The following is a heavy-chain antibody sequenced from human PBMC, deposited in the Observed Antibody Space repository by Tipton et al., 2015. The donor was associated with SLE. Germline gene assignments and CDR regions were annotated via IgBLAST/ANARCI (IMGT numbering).Heavy chain of an antibody. CDR2: ISGSGGNT. CDR3: ANGDFQLLTTY. D-gene: IGHD3-10*01. CDR1: GFTFSSYA. J-gene: IGHJ4*02. V-gene: IGHV3-23*01. Sequence: GSLRLSCAASGFTFSSYAMSWVRQAPGKGLEWVSSISGSGGNTYDADSVKGRFTISRDNSQNTVYLQMSSLRGDDTAIYFCANGDFQLLTTYWGQGMLVAVSS.